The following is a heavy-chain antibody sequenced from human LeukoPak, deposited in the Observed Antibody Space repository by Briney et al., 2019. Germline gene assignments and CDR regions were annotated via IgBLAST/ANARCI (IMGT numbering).Heavy chain of an antibody. Sequence: GGSLRLSCAASGFTFSSYAMSWVRQAPGKGLEWVSTISGSGDSTYYADSVKGRFTISRDNSKNTLWLRMNSLRAEDTAVYFCAKDAYSGRDFDYWGQGTLVTVSS. V-gene: IGHV3-23*01. D-gene: IGHD1-26*01. CDR3: AKDAYSGRDFDY. CDR1: GFTFSSYA. J-gene: IGHJ4*02. CDR2: ISGSGDST.